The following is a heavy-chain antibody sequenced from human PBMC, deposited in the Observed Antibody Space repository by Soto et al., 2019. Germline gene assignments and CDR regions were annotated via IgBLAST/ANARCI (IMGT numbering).Heavy chain of an antibody. CDR2: INPNSGGT. Sequence: ASVKVSCKASGYTFTGYYMHWVRQAPGQGLEWMGWINPNSGGTNYAQKFQGWVTMTRATSISTAYMELSRLRSDDTAVYYCASSPDYGGNFWYGMDVLGQGTTVTVSS. D-gene: IGHD4-17*01. V-gene: IGHV1-2*04. CDR3: ASSPDYGGNFWYGMDV. CDR1: GYTFTGYY. J-gene: IGHJ6*02.